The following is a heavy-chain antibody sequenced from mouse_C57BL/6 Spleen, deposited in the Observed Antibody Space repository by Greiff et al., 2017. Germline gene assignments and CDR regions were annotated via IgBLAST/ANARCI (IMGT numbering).Heavy chain of an antibody. Sequence: VQLQQSGPELVKPGASVKISCKASGYSFTGYYMNWVKQSPEKSLEWIGEINPSTGGTTYNQKFKAKATLTVDKSSSTAYMQLKSLTSEDSAVYYCARGGYGSVDYWGQGTTLTVSS. V-gene: IGHV1-42*01. D-gene: IGHD1-1*01. CDR1: GYSFTGYY. CDR2: INPSTGGT. J-gene: IGHJ2*01. CDR3: ARGGYGSVDY.